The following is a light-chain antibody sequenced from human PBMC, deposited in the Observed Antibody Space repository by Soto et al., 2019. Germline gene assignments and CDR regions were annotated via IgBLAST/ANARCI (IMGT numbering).Light chain of an antibody. J-gene: IGLJ2*01. Sequence: QLVLTQPPSVSGAPGQRVTISCNGSSSSIGPSFDVHWYQQLPGTTPKLLIYGNDNRPSGVPDRFSGSKSGTSASLAITGLQAEDEADYYCQSYDSSLSAVVFGGGTKLTVL. CDR2: GND. CDR3: QSYDSSLSAVV. CDR1: SSSIGPSFD. V-gene: IGLV1-40*01.